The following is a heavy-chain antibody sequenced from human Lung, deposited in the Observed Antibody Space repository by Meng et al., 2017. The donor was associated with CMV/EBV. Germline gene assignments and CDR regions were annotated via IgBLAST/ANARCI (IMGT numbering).Heavy chain of an antibody. J-gene: IGHJ3*02. V-gene: IGHV4-31*03. CDR1: GGSISGSGYF. Sequence: SXTLSLXCTVSGGSISGSGYFWSWIRQHPEKGLEWIGFIYDSGSTDYNPSLKSRLTISVDTSKNQFSLKLTSVTAADTAVYYCARGPGPITISGSDGFDIWXRGTXVTVSS. CDR3: ARGPGPITISGSDGFDI. D-gene: IGHD3-3*01. CDR2: IYDSGST.